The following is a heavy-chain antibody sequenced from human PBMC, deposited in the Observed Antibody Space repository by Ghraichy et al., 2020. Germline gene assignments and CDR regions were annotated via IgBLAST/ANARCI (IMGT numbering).Heavy chain of an antibody. CDR2: TIDTGANT. CDR3: AKMAGHPHYNYYRDV. J-gene: IGHJ6*03. D-gene: IGHD6-19*01. CDR1: GFTFSSFA. Sequence: GESLNISCAASGFTFSSFAMSWVRQAPGKGLEWVSATIDTGANTFYADSVKGRFTISRDNSKNTLYLQMNSLRGEDTAVYYCAKMAGHPHYNYYRDVWGKETALTVSS. V-gene: IGHV3-23*01.